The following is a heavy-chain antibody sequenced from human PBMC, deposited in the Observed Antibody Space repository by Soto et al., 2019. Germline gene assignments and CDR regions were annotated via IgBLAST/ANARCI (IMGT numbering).Heavy chain of an antibody. V-gene: IGHV1-24*01. CDR3: ATVDYDFWSGYFDY. CDR2: FDPEDGET. CDR1: GYTLTELS. J-gene: IGHJ4*02. Sequence: ASVKVSCKVSGYTLTELSMHWVRQAPGKGLEWMGGFDPEDGETIYAQKFQGRVTMTEDTSTDTAYMELSSLRSEDTAVCYCATVDYDFWSGYFDYWGQGTLVTVSS. D-gene: IGHD3-3*01.